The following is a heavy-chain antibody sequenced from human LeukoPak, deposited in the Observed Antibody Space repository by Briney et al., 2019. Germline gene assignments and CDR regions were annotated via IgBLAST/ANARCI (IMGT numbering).Heavy chain of an antibody. D-gene: IGHD1-1*01. CDR1: GGSFSGYY. CDR2: INHSGST. Sequence: SETLSLTCAVYGGSFSGYYWSWIRQPPGKGLEWIGEINHSGSTNYNPSLKSRVTISVDTSKNQFSLKLSSVTAADTAVYYCARGQRFQRTERWDVWGKGTTVTVSS. CDR3: ARGQRFQRTERWDV. V-gene: IGHV4-34*01. J-gene: IGHJ6*04.